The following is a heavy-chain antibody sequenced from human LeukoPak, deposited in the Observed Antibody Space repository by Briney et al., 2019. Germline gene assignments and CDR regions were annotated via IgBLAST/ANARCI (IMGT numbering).Heavy chain of an antibody. Sequence: GGSLRLSCAASGFTFSSYGMHWVRQAPGKGLEWVALISYDGSNKYYADSVKGRFTIYRDNSKNTLYLQMNSLRAEDTAVYYCATSLAVAGKRGNAFDIWGQGTMVTVSS. CDR1: GFTFSSYG. CDR2: ISYDGSNK. V-gene: IGHV3-30*03. D-gene: IGHD6-19*01. CDR3: ATSLAVAGKRGNAFDI. J-gene: IGHJ3*02.